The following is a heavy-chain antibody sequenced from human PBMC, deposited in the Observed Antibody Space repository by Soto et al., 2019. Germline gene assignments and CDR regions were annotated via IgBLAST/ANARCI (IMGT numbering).Heavy chain of an antibody. CDR2: IYYSGST. Sequence: QVQLQESGPGLVKPSETLSLTCTVSGGSISSYYWSWIRQPPGKGLEWIGYIYYSGSTNYHPSLKSRVTISVDTSKNQFSLKLSSVTAADTAVYYCARGWGGYFQHWGQGTLVTVSS. J-gene: IGHJ1*01. CDR3: ARGWGGYFQH. V-gene: IGHV4-59*01. D-gene: IGHD7-27*01. CDR1: GGSISSYY.